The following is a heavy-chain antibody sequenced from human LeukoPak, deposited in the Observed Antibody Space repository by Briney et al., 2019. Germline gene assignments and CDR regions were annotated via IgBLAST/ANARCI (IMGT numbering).Heavy chain of an antibody. CDR1: GGSISSYY. Sequence: KPSETLSLTCTVSGGSISSYYWSWIRQPPGKGLEWIGYIYHSGSSNYNPSLKSRVTISVDTSKKQFSLKLSSVTAADTAVYYCARASMGYSSSWYFGYWGQGTLVTVSS. CDR3: ARASMGYSSSWYFGY. V-gene: IGHV4-59*01. D-gene: IGHD6-13*01. J-gene: IGHJ4*02. CDR2: IYHSGSS.